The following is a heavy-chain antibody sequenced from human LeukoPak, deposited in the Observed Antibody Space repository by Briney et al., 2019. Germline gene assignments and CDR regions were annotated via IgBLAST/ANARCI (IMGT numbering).Heavy chain of an antibody. J-gene: IGHJ3*02. V-gene: IGHV4-59*08. CDR1: GGSISSYY. D-gene: IGHD3-22*01. Sequence: PSETLSLTCTVSGGSISSYYWSWIRQPPGKGLEWIGYIYYSGSTNYNPSLKSRVTISVDTSKNQFSLKLSSVTAADTAVYYCARRGANYYDSSGYYPSPGLDAFDIWGQGTMVTVSS. CDR2: IYYSGST. CDR3: ARRGANYYDSSGYYPSPGLDAFDI.